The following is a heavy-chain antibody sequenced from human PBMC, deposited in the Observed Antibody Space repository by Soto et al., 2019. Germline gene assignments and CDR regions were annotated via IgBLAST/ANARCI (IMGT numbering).Heavy chain of an antibody. V-gene: IGHV3-53*01. CDR1: GFAVSDNY. D-gene: IGHD6-25*01. CDR2: IYRGLAT. Sequence: EVQLVESGGGLIQPGGSLRLSCAVSGFAVSDNYMSWVRQAPGKGLEWVSVIYRGLATHYADSVKGRFTISRDDSKNTVYLQMNSLRAEDTAVYYCARDRSDSSRADSFEIWGQGTVVTVSS. CDR3: ARDRSDSSRADSFEI. J-gene: IGHJ3*02.